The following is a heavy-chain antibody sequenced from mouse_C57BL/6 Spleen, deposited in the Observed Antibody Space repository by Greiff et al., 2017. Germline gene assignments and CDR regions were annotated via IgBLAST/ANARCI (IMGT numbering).Heavy chain of an antibody. CDR2: IYPSDSET. J-gene: IGHJ3*01. V-gene: IGHV1-61*01. D-gene: IGHD1-1*01. CDR1: GYTFTSYW. Sequence: QVQLQQPGAELVRPGSSVKLSCKASGYTFTSYWMDWVKQRPGQGLEWIGNIYPSDSETHYNQKFKDKATLTVDKSSSTAYMQLSSLTSEYSAVYYCARFYYGSIPFAYWGQGTLVTVSA. CDR3: ARFYYGSIPFAY.